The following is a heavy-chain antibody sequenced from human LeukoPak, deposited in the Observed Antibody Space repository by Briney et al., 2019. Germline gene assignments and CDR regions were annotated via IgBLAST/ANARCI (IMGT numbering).Heavy chain of an antibody. V-gene: IGHV1-2*04. CDR1: GYTFTGYY. Sequence: ASVKVSCKASGYTFTGYYMHWVRQAPGQGLGWMGWINPNSGGTNYSQKFQGWVTMTRDTSISTAYMELSRLRSADTAVYYCARSGGDDILTGYGNWFDPWGQGTLVTVSS. D-gene: IGHD3-9*01. CDR3: ARSGGDDILTGYGNWFDP. J-gene: IGHJ5*02. CDR2: INPNSGGT.